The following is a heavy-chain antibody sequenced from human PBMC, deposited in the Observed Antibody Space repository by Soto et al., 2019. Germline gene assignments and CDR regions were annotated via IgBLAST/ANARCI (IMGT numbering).Heavy chain of an antibody. CDR2: ISYDGSNK. CDR1: GFTFSSYA. V-gene: IGHV3-30-3*01. CDR3: ARDYYDSRYYFDY. D-gene: IGHD3-22*01. J-gene: IGHJ4*02. Sequence: GGSLRLSCAASGFTFSSYAMHWVRQAPGKGLEWVAVISYDGSNKYYADSVKGRFTISRDNSKNTLYLQMNSLRAEDTAVYYCARDYYDSRYYFDYWGQGTLVTVSS.